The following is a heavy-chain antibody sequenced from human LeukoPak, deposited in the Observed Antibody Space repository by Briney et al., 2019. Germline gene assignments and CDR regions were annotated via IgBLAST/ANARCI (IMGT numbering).Heavy chain of an antibody. D-gene: IGHD5-24*01. V-gene: IGHV3-53*01. CDR1: GFTVSSNY. CDR3: ARVRNDRRDGYNPSDFDY. J-gene: IGHJ4*02. Sequence: PGGSLRLSCAASGFTVSSNYMSWVRQAPGKGLEWVSVIYSGGSTYYADSVKGRFAISRDNSKNTLYLQMNSLRAEDTAVYYCARVRNDRRDGYNPSDFDYWGQGTLVTVSS. CDR2: IYSGGST.